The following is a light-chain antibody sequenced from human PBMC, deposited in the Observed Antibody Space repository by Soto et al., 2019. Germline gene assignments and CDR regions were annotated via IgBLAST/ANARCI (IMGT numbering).Light chain of an antibody. CDR2: KAS. CDR3: QHYNTYPWT. J-gene: IGKJ1*01. V-gene: IGKV1-5*03. Sequence: DIQMTQSPSNLSASVGDRVTVTCRASQSISSWLAWYQQKAGKAPKLLIYKASALESGVPSRFSGSGSGTEFTLTISSLEPEDFATYYCQHYNTYPWTFGQGTKVDI. CDR1: QSISSW.